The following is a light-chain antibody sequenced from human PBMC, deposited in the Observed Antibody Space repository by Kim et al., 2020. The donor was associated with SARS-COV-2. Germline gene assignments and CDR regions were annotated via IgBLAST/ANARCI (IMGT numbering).Light chain of an antibody. J-gene: IGLJ3*02. CDR1: SVSIDTNY. CDR2: EDN. CDR3: QSYDSSNWV. V-gene: IGLV6-57*01. Sequence: GETVTISGTRSSVSIDTNYVQCYQQRPGSSPTTMFYEDNQRPSGVPDRFSGSLDSSSNSASLTISGLKTEDEADYYCQSYDSSNWVFGGGTQLTVL.